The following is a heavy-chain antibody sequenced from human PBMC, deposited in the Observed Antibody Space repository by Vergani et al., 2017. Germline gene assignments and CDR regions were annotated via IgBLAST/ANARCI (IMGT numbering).Heavy chain of an antibody. J-gene: IGHJ3*02. CDR3: ARDLDPDAFDI. CDR2: ISGSGGST. D-gene: IGHD1-1*01. V-gene: IGHV3-23*04. CDR1: GFTFSSYA. Sequence: VQLVESGGGVVQPGRSLRLSCAASGFTFSSYAMHWVRQAPGKGLEWVSAISGSGGSTYYADSVKGRFTISRDNSKNTLYLQMNSLRSEDTAVYYCARDLDPDAFDIWGQGTMVTVSS.